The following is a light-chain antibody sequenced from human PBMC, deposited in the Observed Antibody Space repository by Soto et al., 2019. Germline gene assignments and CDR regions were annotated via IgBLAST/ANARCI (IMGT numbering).Light chain of an antibody. CDR3: SSYTATSTYV. J-gene: IGLJ1*01. V-gene: IGLV2-14*01. CDR1: NSDIGVYNY. Sequence: QSVLTQPASVSGSPGQSITISCTGTNSDIGVYNYVSWFQQHPGKAPKLLIYEVHDRPSGVSDRFSGSKSGNTASLTISGLRPEDEADYYCSSYTATSTYVFGTGTKLTVL. CDR2: EVH.